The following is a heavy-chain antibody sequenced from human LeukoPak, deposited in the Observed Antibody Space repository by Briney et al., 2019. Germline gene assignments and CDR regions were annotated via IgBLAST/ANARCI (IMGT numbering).Heavy chain of an antibody. Sequence: GGSLRLSCAASGFTFSTYAMSWVRQAPGKGLEWVSAISGSGGSTYYADSVKGRFTISRDNSKNTLYLQMNSLRAEDTAVYYCAKGEVDTAMVTLSYYYYGMDVWGQGTTVTVSS. D-gene: IGHD5-18*01. CDR1: GFTFSTYA. V-gene: IGHV3-23*01. CDR3: AKGEVDTAMVTLSYYYYGMDV. CDR2: ISGSGGST. J-gene: IGHJ6*02.